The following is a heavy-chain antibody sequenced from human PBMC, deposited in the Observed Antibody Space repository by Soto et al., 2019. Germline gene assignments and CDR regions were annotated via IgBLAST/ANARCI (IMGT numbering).Heavy chain of an antibody. CDR2: VSHSGST. V-gene: IGHV4-31*03. Sequence: QVRLQESGPGLVKPSQTLSLTCTVSCGSISSAAYYWSWIRQHPGKGLEWIGYVSHSGSTYYNPSLKSRVIISVDTSKTQFSLSLPSVTAADTAVYYCAREYTYGSNFFDCWGQGALVTVSS. CDR1: CGSISSAAYY. D-gene: IGHD5-18*01. J-gene: IGHJ4*02. CDR3: AREYTYGSNFFDC.